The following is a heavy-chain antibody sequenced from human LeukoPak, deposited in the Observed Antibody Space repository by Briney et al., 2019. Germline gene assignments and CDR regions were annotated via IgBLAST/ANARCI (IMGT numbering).Heavy chain of an antibody. CDR2: INSDGSTT. CDR3: VRSGVAGMFKYMDV. Sequence: PGGSLRLSCAASGFTFSNYWLHWVRQGPGKGLMWVARINSDGSTTSHADSVKGRFTISRDNSKNTLYLQMNSLRAEDTAVYYCVRSGVAGMFKYMDVWGKGTTVTVSS. J-gene: IGHJ6*03. CDR1: GFTFSNYW. D-gene: IGHD6-19*01. V-gene: IGHV3-74*01.